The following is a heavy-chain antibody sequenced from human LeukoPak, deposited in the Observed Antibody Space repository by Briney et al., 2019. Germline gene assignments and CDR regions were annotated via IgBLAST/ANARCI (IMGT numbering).Heavy chain of an antibody. CDR3: ARDGLYCTNGVCSSDI. J-gene: IGHJ3*02. CDR2: ISAYNGNT. D-gene: IGHD2-8*01. V-gene: IGHV1-18*01. CDR1: GYTFTSYG. Sequence: ASVKVSCKASGYTFTSYGISWVRQAPGQGLEWMGWISAYNGNTNYAQKLQGRVTMTTDTSTSTAYMELRSLRSDDTAVYYCARDGLYCTNGVCSSDIWGQGTLVTVSS.